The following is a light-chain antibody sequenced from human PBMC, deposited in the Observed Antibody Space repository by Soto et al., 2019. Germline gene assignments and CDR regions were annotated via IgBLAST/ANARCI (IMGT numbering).Light chain of an antibody. J-gene: IGKJ5*01. V-gene: IGKV3-11*01. CDR1: QSFRGL. Sequence: DIVLTQSPAPLSLSPGERATLSCTASQSFRGLLAWYQQKPGQAPRLLIYDAYNRATGIPPRFSGSGSGTDFTLTISSLEPEDSAVYYCQQRHMWPITLGQGTRLEIK. CDR2: DAY. CDR3: QQRHMWPIT.